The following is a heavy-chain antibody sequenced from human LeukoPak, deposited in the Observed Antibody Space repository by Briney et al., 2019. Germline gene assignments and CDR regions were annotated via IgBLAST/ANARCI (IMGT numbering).Heavy chain of an antibody. J-gene: IGHJ4*02. CDR1: GYTFTSYG. Sequence: ASVKVSCKASGYTFTSYGISWVRQAPGQGLEWMGWISAYNGNTNYAQKLQGRVTMTTDTSTSTAYMELSSLRSEDTAVYYCARGVTSSSGYYRGIYGYWGQGTLVTVSS. CDR3: ARGVTSSSGYYRGIYGY. V-gene: IGHV1-18*01. D-gene: IGHD3-22*01. CDR2: ISAYNGNT.